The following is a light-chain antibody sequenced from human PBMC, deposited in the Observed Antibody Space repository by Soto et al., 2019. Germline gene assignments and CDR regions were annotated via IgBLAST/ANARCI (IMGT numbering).Light chain of an antibody. CDR3: QQYNDLIT. V-gene: IGKV1-33*01. CDR2: GVS. J-gene: IGKJ4*01. Sequence: DIQMTQSPSSLSASVGDRVTITCQASQDIRKNLNWYQQKPGKAPKLLIYGVSNLETVVPPRFSGSGSETDFTLTITSLQPEDISTYYCQQYNDLITFGGGTKVEIK. CDR1: QDIRKN.